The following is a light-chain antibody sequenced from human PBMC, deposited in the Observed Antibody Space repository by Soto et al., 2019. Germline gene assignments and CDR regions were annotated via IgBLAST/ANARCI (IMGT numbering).Light chain of an antibody. J-gene: IGLJ1*01. Sequence: QSVLTQPASVSGSPGQSITISCTGTSSDVGGYNFVSWYQQHPGKAPKLVIYEVNNRPSGVSNRFSGSKSGNTASLTISGLQAEDEADYYCSSYRSSSTPLCVFGSGTKLTVL. CDR1: SSDVGGYNF. CDR2: EVN. V-gene: IGLV2-14*01. CDR3: SSYRSSSTPLCV.